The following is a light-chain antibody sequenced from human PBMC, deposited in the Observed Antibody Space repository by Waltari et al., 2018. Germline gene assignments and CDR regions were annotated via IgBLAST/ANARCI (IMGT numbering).Light chain of an antibody. CDR3: SSYTSSSTWM. V-gene: IGLV2-14*01. CDR1: TSDIGGYKY. Sequence: QSALTQPASVSGSPGQSITISCTGTTSDIGGYKYVSWYQQHQGKAPKLMIYEVSNRPSGVSTRLSGSKSGNTASLTISGLQAEDEADYDCSSYTSSSTWMFGGGTKVTVL. CDR2: EVS. J-gene: IGLJ3*02.